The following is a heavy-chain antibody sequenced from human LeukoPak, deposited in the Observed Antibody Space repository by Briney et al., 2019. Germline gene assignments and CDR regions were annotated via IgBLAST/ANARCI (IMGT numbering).Heavy chain of an antibody. CDR3: GSYYYDSSGYYYGGFDY. V-gene: IGHV3-7*01. Sequence: PGGSLRLSCAASEFTFSSYAMSWVRQAPGKGLEWVANIKQDGSEEYYVDSVKGRFTISRDNAKNSLFLQMNSLRAEDTAVYYCGSYYYDSSGYYYGGFDYWGQGTLVTVSS. D-gene: IGHD3-22*01. J-gene: IGHJ4*02. CDR2: IKQDGSEE. CDR1: EFTFSSYA.